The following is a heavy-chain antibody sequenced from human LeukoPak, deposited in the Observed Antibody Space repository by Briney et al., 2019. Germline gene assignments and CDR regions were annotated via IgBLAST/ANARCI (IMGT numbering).Heavy chain of an antibody. D-gene: IGHD3-16*01. J-gene: IGHJ4*02. V-gene: IGHV3-48*01. CDR2: ISSLSGTI. CDR1: GFTFSSYS. CDR3: VRDQGGAVSY. Sequence: GGSLRLSCAASGFTFSSYSMNWVRQAPGKGLEWVSYISSLSGTINYADSVKGRFIISRDNAKNSMFLRMNSLRAEDTAVYYCVRDQGGAVSYWGQGTLVTVSS.